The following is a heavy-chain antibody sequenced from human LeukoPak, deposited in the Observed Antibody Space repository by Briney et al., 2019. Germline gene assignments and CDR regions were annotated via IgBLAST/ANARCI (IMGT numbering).Heavy chain of an antibody. V-gene: IGHV4-59*08. Sequence: SETLSLTCTVSGGSISSYYWSWIRQPPGKGLEWIGYIYYSGSTNYNPSLKSRVTISVDTSKNQFSLKLSSVTAADTAVYYCARHSWESKLCYFDYWGQGTLVTVSS. CDR2: IYYSGST. D-gene: IGHD1-26*01. J-gene: IGHJ4*02. CDR1: GGSISSYY. CDR3: ARHSWESKLCYFDY.